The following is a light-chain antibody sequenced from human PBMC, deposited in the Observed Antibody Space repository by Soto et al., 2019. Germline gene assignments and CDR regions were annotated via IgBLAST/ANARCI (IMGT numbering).Light chain of an antibody. Sequence: QSALTQPASVSGSPGQSITLSCTGTSSDVGGYNYVSWYQQHPGKAPKLMIYEVSNRPSGVSNRFSGSKSGNTAPLTISGLQAEDEADYYCASYTSSSTSVIFGRGTKVTVL. CDR3: ASYTSSSTSVI. J-gene: IGLJ2*01. CDR2: EVS. V-gene: IGLV2-14*01. CDR1: SSDVGGYNY.